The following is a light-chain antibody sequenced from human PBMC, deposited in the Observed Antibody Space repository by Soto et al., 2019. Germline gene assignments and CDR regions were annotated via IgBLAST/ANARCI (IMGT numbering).Light chain of an antibody. CDR3: QQSYSARLT. Sequence: DIQMTQSPTSLSASVGDRVTITCRAGQTISGYLNWYQQKPMEAPKLLIYATSNLQSGVPSRFSGSGSGTDFTLTISSLQPEDFATYYCQQSYSARLTFGGGTKVETK. J-gene: IGKJ4*01. V-gene: IGKV1-39*01. CDR2: ATS. CDR1: QTISGY.